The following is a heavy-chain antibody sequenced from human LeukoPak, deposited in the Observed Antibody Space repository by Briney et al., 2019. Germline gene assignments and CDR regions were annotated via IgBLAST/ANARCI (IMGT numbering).Heavy chain of an antibody. J-gene: IGHJ5*02. CDR3: ARGYSGSYSGWFDP. CDR2: ISAYNGNT. V-gene: IGHV1-18*01. D-gene: IGHD1-26*01. Sequence: GASVKASCKASGYTFTSYGISWVRQAPGQGLEWMGWISAYNGNTNYAQKLQGRVTMTTDTSTSTDYMELRSLRSDDTAVYYCARGYSGSYSGWFDPWGQGTLVTVSS. CDR1: GYTFTSYG.